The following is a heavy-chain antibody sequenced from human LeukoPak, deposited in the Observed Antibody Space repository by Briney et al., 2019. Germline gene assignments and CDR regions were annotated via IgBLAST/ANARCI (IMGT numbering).Heavy chain of an antibody. Sequence: GGSLRLSCAASGLTFSNAWMSWVRKAPGKGLEWVGRIKSKTDGGTTDYAAPVKGRFTISRDDSKHTLYLQMNSLKTEDTAVYYCTTDRYCSGGSCYSGYYFDYWGQGTLVTVSS. D-gene: IGHD2-15*01. CDR3: TTDRYCSGGSCYSGYYFDY. CDR2: IKSKTDGGTT. V-gene: IGHV3-15*01. J-gene: IGHJ4*02. CDR1: GLTFSNAW.